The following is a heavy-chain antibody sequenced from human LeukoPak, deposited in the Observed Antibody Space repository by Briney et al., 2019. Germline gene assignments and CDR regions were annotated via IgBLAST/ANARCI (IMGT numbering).Heavy chain of an antibody. CDR2: IWYDGSNK. CDR1: GFTFSSYG. D-gene: IGHD6-13*01. V-gene: IGHV3-33*01. CDR3: ARVRDGSSWYVNYFDY. Sequence: GRSLRLSCAASGFTFSSYGMHWVRQAPGKGLEWVAVIWYDGSNKYYADSVKGRFTTSRDNSKSTLYLQMNSLRAEDTAVYYCARVRDGSSWYVNYFDYWGQGTLVTVSS. J-gene: IGHJ4*02.